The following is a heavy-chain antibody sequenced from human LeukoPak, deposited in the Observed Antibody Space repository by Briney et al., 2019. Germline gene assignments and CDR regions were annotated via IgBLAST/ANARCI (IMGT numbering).Heavy chain of an antibody. V-gene: IGHV3-23*01. CDR1: GFTFSSYA. Sequence: PGGSLRLSCAASGFTFSSYAMSSVRQAPGKGLEWVSAISGSGGSTYYADSVKGRFTISRDNSKNTLYLQMNSLRAEDTAVYYCAKDPLLVVVAADDAFDIWGQGSMVTVSS. CDR3: AKDPLLVVVAADDAFDI. CDR2: ISGSGGST. J-gene: IGHJ3*02. D-gene: IGHD2-15*01.